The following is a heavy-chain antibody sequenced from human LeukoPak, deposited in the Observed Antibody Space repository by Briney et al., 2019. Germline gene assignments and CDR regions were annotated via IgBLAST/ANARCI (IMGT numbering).Heavy chain of an antibody. D-gene: IGHD3-22*01. CDR1: GGSISSSSYY. V-gene: IGHV4-39*01. CDR3: ARPRSSGDNAFDI. Sequence: KPSETLSLTCTVSGGSISSSSYYWGWIRQPPGKGLEWIGSIFYSGITYYNPSLKSRVTISVDTSKNQFSLKLSSVTAADTAVYYCARPRSSGDNAFDIWSQGTMVTVSS. J-gene: IGHJ3*02. CDR2: IFYSGIT.